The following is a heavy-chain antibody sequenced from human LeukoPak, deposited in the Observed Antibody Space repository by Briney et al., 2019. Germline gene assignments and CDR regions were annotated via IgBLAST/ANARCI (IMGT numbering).Heavy chain of an antibody. Sequence: GGSLRLSCAASDFSFITYAMSWVRQAPGKGLEWVANINADGSAKFYVDSVQGRFTISRDNAENSLFLQMDSLRAEDTAVYYCARDGGRNFDHWGQGTLVTVSS. CDR1: DFSFITYA. V-gene: IGHV3-7*01. CDR3: ARDGGRNFDH. CDR2: INADGSAK. J-gene: IGHJ4*02.